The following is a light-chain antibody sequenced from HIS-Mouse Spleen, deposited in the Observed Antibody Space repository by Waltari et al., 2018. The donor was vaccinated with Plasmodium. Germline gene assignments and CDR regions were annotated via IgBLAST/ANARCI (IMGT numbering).Light chain of an antibody. Sequence: DIVMTQPPDSLAVSLGERATINCQSSQSVSYSSNNKNYLAWYQQKPGQPPKLLIYWASTRESGVPDRFSGSGSGTDFTLTISSLQAEDVAVYYCQQYYSTPYTFGQGTKLEIK. CDR2: WAS. CDR1: QSVSYSSNNKNY. CDR3: QQYYSTPYT. V-gene: IGKV4-1*01. J-gene: IGKJ2*01.